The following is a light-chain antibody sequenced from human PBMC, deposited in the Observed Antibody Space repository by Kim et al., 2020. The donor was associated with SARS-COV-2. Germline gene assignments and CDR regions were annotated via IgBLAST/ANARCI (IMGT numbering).Light chain of an antibody. V-gene: IGKV3-20*01. CDR3: QQYGSSLPWT. CDR2: AAS. CDR1: QSISSSY. J-gene: IGKJ1*01. Sequence: EIVLTQSPGTLSLSPGERATLSCRTSQSISSSYLGWYQQKPGQPPRLLIYAASSRATGIPDRFSGSGSGTDFTLTITRVEPEDFAVYYCQQYGSSLPWTFGQGTKVESK.